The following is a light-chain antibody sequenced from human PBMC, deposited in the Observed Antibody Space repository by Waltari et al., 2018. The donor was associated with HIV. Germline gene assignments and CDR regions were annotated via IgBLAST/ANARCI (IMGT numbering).Light chain of an antibody. J-gene: IGLJ2*01. V-gene: IGLV3-1*01. CDR3: QVWDDEFLN. CDR1: GGRDGS. Sequence: ELSQPKSISVSAGHRVSISCWRAGGRDGSPCWYQKKAGQSPQLIINERNRRPSGVPDRFSASMSGDTATLFITGSQSVDEAEDFCQVWDDEFLNFGGGTRLTVL. CDR2: ERN.